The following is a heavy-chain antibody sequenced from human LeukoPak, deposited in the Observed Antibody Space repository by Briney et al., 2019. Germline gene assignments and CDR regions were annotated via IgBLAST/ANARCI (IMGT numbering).Heavy chain of an antibody. CDR1: GYTFTNDY. D-gene: IGHD4-11*01. Sequence: APVKPSCKASGYTFTNDYIHWVRQAPGQGLEWMGISSPSGGSTSYAQKFQGRVTMTRDTSTSTVYMELSSLRSEDTAVYYCARDRSNYAYYDYGMDVWGQGTPVSLSS. CDR3: ARDRSNYAYYDYGMDV. CDR2: SSPSGGST. J-gene: IGHJ6*02. V-gene: IGHV1-46*01.